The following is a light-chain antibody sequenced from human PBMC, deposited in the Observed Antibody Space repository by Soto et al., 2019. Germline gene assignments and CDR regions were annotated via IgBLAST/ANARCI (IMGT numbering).Light chain of an antibody. V-gene: IGKV3-20*01. CDR2: GAS. CDR3: PQYGSSRWT. J-gene: IGKJ1*01. Sequence: EIVLTQSPGTLSLSPGDRATLSCRASQSVSSNLAWYQQKPGQAPRLLIYGASSRATGIPDRFSGSGSGTDFTLTISRLEPEDFAVYYCPQYGSSRWTFGQRTKVDIK. CDR1: QSVSSN.